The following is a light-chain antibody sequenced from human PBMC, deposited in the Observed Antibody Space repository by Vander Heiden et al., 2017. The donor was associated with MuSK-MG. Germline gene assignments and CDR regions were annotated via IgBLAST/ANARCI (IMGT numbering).Light chain of an antibody. Sequence: DIQMTQSPSSLSASVGDRVTITCRASQSISSNLNWYQQKPGKAPKLLIYAASSLQSGVPSRFSGSGYGKDFTLTISSRRPEDFATYYCQQSDSNPTWTFGQGTKVEIK. CDR2: AAS. CDR3: QQSDSNPTWT. J-gene: IGKJ1*01. CDR1: QSISSN. V-gene: IGKV1-39*01.